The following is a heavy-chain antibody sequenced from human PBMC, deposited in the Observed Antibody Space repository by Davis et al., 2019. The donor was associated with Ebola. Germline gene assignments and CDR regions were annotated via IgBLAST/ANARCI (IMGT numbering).Heavy chain of an antibody. J-gene: IGHJ4*02. CDR1: TFTFSSYS. CDR2: ISGSGFYM. Sequence: GGSLRLSCAVSTFTFSSYSMNWVRQAPGKGLEWVSSISGSGFYMYYADSVKGRFTISRDNAKNSLYLQLNSLRAEDTAVYYCAKDDYHSGSPFDYWGQGTLVTVSS. D-gene: IGHD1-26*01. CDR3: AKDDYHSGSPFDY. V-gene: IGHV3-21*01.